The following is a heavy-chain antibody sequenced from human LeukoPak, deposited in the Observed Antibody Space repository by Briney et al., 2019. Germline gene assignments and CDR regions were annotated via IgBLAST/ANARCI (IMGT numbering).Heavy chain of an antibody. CDR3: ARDALDSSSSLDY. CDR1: GGSISSSSYY. Sequence: SETLSLTCTVSGGSISSSSYYWGWIRQPPGKGLEWIGSIYYSGSTYYNPSLKSRVTISVDTSKNQFSLKLSSVTAADTAVYYCARDALDSSSSLDYWGQGTLVTVSS. V-gene: IGHV4-39*02. J-gene: IGHJ4*02. D-gene: IGHD6-13*01. CDR2: IYYSGST.